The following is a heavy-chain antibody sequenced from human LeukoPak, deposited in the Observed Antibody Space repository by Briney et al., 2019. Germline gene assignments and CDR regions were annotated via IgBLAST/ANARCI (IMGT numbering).Heavy chain of an antibody. CDR1: GGSISSSSYY. D-gene: IGHD6-13*01. V-gene: IGHV4-39*01. CDR2: IYYSGSA. J-gene: IGHJ4*02. CDR3: ARHMGWQQQRDY. Sequence: SETLSLTCTVSGGSISSSSYYWGWIRQPPGRGLEWIGSIYYSGSAYYNPSLKSRVTMSVDTSKNQFSLKLSSVTATDTALYYCARHMGWQQQRDYWGQGTLVTVSS.